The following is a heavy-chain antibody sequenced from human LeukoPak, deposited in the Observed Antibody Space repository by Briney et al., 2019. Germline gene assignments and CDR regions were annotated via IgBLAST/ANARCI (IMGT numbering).Heavy chain of an antibody. Sequence: SETLSLTCTVSRASISDNYWSWSRQPAGKALEWIGRTYTSGDTNYNPSLKSRDSVSVDTSKNQFYLSLRYVTAADTAVYYCTIGGASGSLAHWGPGTLVTVSS. J-gene: IGHJ4*02. CDR2: TYTSGDT. CDR1: RASISDNY. CDR3: TIGGASGSLAH. D-gene: IGHD6-13*01. V-gene: IGHV4-4*07.